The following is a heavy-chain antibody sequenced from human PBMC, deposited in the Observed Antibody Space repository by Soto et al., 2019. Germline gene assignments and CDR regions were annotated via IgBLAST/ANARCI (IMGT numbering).Heavy chain of an antibody. J-gene: IGHJ4*02. CDR3: ARVARYGPEGISYFDY. V-gene: IGHV3-20*04. CDR1: GFTFDDYG. Sequence: GGSLRLSCAASGFTFDDYGMSWVRQAPGKGLEWVSGINWNGGSTGYADSVKGRFTISRDNAKNSLYLQMNSLRAEDTALYYCARVARYGPEGISYFDYWGQGTLVTVSS. D-gene: IGHD1-1*01. CDR2: INWNGGST.